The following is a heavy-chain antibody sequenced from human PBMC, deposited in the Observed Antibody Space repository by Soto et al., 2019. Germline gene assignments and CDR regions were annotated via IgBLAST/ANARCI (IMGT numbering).Heavy chain of an antibody. V-gene: IGHV3-23*01. CDR1: GFTFSSYA. D-gene: IGHD6-19*01. CDR2: ISGSGDST. CDR3: PKGVPGIAVAGTGYFQH. J-gene: IGHJ1*01. Sequence: GGSLRLSCAAAGFTFSSYAMSWVRQAPGKGLEGVSGISGSGDSTYYADSVKGRFTISRDNTKNTLYLQMNSLRAEDTAVYYCPKGVPGIAVAGTGYFQHWGQGT.